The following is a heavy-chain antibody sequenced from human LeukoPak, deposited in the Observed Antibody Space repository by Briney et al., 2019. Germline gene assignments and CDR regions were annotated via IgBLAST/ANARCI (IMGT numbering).Heavy chain of an antibody. CDR3: ATTYCSSTSCYGYFDY. J-gene: IGHJ4*02. D-gene: IGHD2-2*01. CDR2: INPNSGGT. CDR1: GYTFTGYY. V-gene: IGHV1-2*02. Sequence: ASVTVSCKASGYTFTGYYMHWVRQAPGQGLEGMGWINPNSGGTNYAQKFQGRVTMTRDTSISAAYMELSRLRSDDTAVYYCATTYCSSTSCYGYFDYWGQGTLVTVSS.